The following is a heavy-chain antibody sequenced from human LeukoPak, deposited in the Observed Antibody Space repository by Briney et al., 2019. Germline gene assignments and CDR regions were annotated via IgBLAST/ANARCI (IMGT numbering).Heavy chain of an antibody. Sequence: SKTLSLTCAVSGASISSGGYSWSWIRQPPGKGLERIGYIYHRGSTYYNPSLKSRVTISVDRSKNQFSLKLSSVTAADTAVYYCARGGEYCSGGSCYWWFDPWGQGTLVTVSS. V-gene: IGHV4-30-2*01. CDR3: ARGGEYCSGGSCYWWFDP. D-gene: IGHD2-15*01. CDR1: GASISSGGYS. CDR2: IYHRGST. J-gene: IGHJ5*02.